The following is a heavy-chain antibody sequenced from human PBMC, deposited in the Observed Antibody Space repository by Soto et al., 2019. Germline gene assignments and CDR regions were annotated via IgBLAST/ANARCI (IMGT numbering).Heavy chain of an antibody. V-gene: IGHV5-51*01. CDR1: GYKFTSSW. J-gene: IGHJ5*02. D-gene: IGHD3-22*01. CDR3: ARKDKSGYFNWFDP. CDR2: IFPSDSDT. Sequence: PGESLKISCRTSGYKFTSSWIAWVRQKPGKGLERMGIIFPSDSDTRYSPSFQGQVTISADRSTSTVFLQWASLKASDTAVYFCARKDKSGYFNWFDPWGQGTLVTVSS.